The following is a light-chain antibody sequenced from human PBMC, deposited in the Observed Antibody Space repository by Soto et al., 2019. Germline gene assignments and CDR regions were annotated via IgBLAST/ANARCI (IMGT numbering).Light chain of an antibody. CDR1: TGAVTSGHY. Sequence: QDVVTQEPSLTVSPGGTGTLTCGSSTGAVTSGHYPYWFQQKPGQAPRTLIYDTSNKHSWTPARFSGSLLGGKAALTLSGAQPEDEAEYYCMLSYSGARGVFGGGTKLTVL. CDR2: DTS. CDR3: MLSYSGARGV. V-gene: IGLV7-46*01. J-gene: IGLJ2*01.